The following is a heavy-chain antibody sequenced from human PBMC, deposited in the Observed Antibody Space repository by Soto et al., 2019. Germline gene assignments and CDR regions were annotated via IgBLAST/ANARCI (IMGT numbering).Heavy chain of an antibody. CDR1: GPTFSSYA. J-gene: IGHJ5*02. V-gene: IGHV1-69*06. CDR2: IIPIFGTA. CDR3: ARAQRPVPVLNAFDP. Sequence: SVNISCKASGPTFSSYAISWVRQAPRQGVEWMGGIIPIFGTANYAQKFQGRVTITAGKSTSTAYMELSSLRSEDTAVCYCARAQRPVPVLNAFDPWGQGTLVTVS. D-gene: IGHD2-2*01.